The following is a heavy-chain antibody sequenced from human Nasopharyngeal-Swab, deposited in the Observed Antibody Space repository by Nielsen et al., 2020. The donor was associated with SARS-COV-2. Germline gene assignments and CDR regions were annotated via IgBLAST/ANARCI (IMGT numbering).Heavy chain of an antibody. V-gene: IGHV3-74*03. D-gene: IGHD1-26*01. CDR1: GFTFTDYW. CDR2: IDNDGSST. Sequence: GESLKISCTVSGFTFTDYWMHWLRQSPGEGPVWLSRIDNDGSSTTYADSVRGRFTISRDNARNTLFLQLHSLRAEDTAVYYCARESYSWSWYGPDYWGQGTQVTVSS. J-gene: IGHJ4*02. CDR3: ARESYSWSWYGPDY.